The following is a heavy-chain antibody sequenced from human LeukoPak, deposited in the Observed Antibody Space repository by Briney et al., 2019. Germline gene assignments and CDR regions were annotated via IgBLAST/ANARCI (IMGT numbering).Heavy chain of an antibody. CDR3: ARETTTDAFDI. J-gene: IGHJ3*02. D-gene: IGHD4-11*01. V-gene: IGHV4-4*07. Sequence: SETLSLTCTVSVGSISSYYWSWIRQPAGKGLEWIGRIYTSRSNNYNPYLKSRVTMSVDTSKNHFSLKLSSVTAADTAVYYCARETTTDAFDIWGQGTMVTVSS. CDR1: VGSISSYY. CDR2: IYTSRSN.